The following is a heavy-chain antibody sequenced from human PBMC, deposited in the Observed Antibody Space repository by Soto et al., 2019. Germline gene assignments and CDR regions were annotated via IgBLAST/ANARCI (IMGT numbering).Heavy chain of an antibody. CDR2: INGDGSYT. V-gene: IGHV3-74*01. Sequence: EVQLVESGGGLVQPGGSLRLSCAASGFTFSTYWMHWVRQAPEKGLLWVSHINGDGSYTDFADSVNGRFTISRDNAKNTVYLQMLDLRVEDTAVYFCVRTWHGFDIWGPGTRVNVSS. CDR3: VRTWHGFDI. CDR1: GFTFSTYW. J-gene: IGHJ3*02.